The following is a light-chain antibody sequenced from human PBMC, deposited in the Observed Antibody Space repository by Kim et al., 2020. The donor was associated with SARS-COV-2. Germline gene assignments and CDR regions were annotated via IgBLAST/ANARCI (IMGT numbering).Light chain of an antibody. CDR2: GAS. J-gene: IGKJ1*01. CDR1: QSVRASY. CDR3: QQYYTSPLT. V-gene: IGKV3-20*01. Sequence: EIVLTQSPGTLSLSPGERATLSCRASQSVRASYLAWYQQKPGQAPRLLISGASSRATGIPDRFSGTGSGTDFTLTISRLEPEDFAVYYCQQYYTSPLTFGRGTKVDIK.